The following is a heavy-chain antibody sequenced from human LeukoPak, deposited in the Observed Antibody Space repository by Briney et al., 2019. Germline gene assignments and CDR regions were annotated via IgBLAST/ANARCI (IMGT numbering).Heavy chain of an antibody. CDR1: GGSLSSSNW. D-gene: IGHD3-10*01. V-gene: IGHV4-4*02. CDR3: AKDLTYTDTGGFAP. CDR2: IYRSGGT. Sequence: SETLSLTCTVSGGSLSSSNWWSWVRQPPGKGRGWIGEIYRSGGTNYNPSLKSRLTMSVDKSKNQLSLKLNSVTAADTAMYYRAKDLTYTDTGGFAPYGQGTLVTVSS. J-gene: IGHJ5*02.